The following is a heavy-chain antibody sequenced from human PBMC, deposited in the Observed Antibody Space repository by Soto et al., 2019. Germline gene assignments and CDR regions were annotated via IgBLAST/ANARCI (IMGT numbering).Heavy chain of an antibody. Sequence: GASVKVSCKASGYTFTSYYMHWVRQAPGQGLEWMGIINPSGGSTSYAQKFQGRVTMTRDTSTSTVYMELSSLRSEDTAVYYCARDAPDYYDSSGYYPHLDYWGQGTLVTVSS. V-gene: IGHV1-46*01. CDR3: ARDAPDYYDSSGYYPHLDY. CDR2: INPSGGST. CDR1: GYTFTSYY. D-gene: IGHD3-22*01. J-gene: IGHJ4*02.